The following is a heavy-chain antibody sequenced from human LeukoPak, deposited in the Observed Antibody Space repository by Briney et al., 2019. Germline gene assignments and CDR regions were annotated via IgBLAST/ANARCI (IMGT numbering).Heavy chain of an antibody. Sequence: GGSLRLSCAASGVIISSYAMSWVRQAPGKGLEWVSAINGRGDNTYYADFVKGRLTISRDNSKSTVYLQMNSLRTEDTAVYYCAKDRVSPGFNWFDPWGQGTLVTVSS. V-gene: IGHV3-23*01. CDR3: AKDRVSPGFNWFDP. CDR1: GVIISSYA. CDR2: INGRGDNT. J-gene: IGHJ5*02. D-gene: IGHD2/OR15-2a*01.